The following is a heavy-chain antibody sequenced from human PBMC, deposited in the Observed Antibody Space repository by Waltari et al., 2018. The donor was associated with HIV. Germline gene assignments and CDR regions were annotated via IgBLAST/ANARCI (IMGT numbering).Heavy chain of an antibody. CDR1: GDSVSSTSAA. CDR2: TYYRSKWFN. D-gene: IGHD3-22*01. CDR3: ARDNSLSGYCDY. Sequence: QIQLQQSGPGLVKPSQTLSLTCAISGDSVSSTSAAWNWIRQSPSRGLEWLGRTYYRSKWFNYYAVSGKSRITSNPDTSKNQFSLQLNSVTREDTAVYYCARDNSLSGYCDYWGQGTLVTVSS. J-gene: IGHJ4*02. V-gene: IGHV6-1*01.